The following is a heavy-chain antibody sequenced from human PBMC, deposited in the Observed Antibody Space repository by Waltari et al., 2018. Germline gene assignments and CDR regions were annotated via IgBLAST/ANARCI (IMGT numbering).Heavy chain of an antibody. Sequence: QITLKESGPTLVTPTQTLTLTCSFPGFPLSTNGEGVGWIRQPPGKALEWLGLIYWTDGKAYTPSLESRLTFTKDTSKNQVVLKMTNMDAVDTATYYCAHIFSSSAAYFDYWGQGTLVTVS. J-gene: IGHJ4*02. V-gene: IGHV2-5*01. CDR2: IYWTDGK. D-gene: IGHD3-22*01. CDR3: AHIFSSSAAYFDY. CDR1: GFPLSTNGEG.